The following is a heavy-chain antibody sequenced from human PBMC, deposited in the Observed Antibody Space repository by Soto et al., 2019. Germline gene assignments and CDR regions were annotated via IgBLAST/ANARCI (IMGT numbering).Heavy chain of an antibody. J-gene: IGHJ6*02. V-gene: IGHV1-18*01. CDR3: AMVDVYVTPSPQDV. CDR2: INTYNGNT. D-gene: IGHD3-16*01. CDR1: GYTFTRYG. Sequence: QFQLVQSGAEVKNPGASVKVSCKASGYTFTRYGIGWARQAPGQGLEWMGWINTYNGNTNYAQNVQGRVTLTTDTSTSTAYMELRSLRSNATAIYYCAMVDVYVTPSPQDVWGQGTTVIVSS.